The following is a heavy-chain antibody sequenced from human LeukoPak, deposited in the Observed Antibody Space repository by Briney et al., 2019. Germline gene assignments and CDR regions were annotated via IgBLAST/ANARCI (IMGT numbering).Heavy chain of an antibody. CDR1: GYSFTSYY. J-gene: IGHJ4*02. CDR2: INPNSGGT. D-gene: IGHD5-18*01. V-gene: IGHV1-2*02. CDR3: ARDRFRGAGYSSPSFDY. Sequence: GESLKISCKGSGYSFTSYYMHWVRQAPGQGLEWMGWINPNSGGTNYAQKFQGRVTMTRDTSISTAYMELSRLRSDDTAVYYCARDRFRGAGYSSPSFDYWGQGTLVTVSS.